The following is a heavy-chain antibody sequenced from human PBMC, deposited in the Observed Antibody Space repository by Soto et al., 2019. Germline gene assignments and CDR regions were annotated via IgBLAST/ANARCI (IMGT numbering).Heavy chain of an antibody. D-gene: IGHD6-13*01. Sequence: EVQLLGSGENLVQPGGSLRLSCAASGFTFSNYAMNWVRQPPGKGLEWVSTISGSGGGAYYADSVKGRFTISRDNSKNTLYLQMNSLRGEDTAVYYCAKEGASSWYFFDYWGQGTLVTVSS. CDR2: ISGSGGGA. CDR3: AKEGASSWYFFDY. J-gene: IGHJ4*02. CDR1: GFTFSNYA. V-gene: IGHV3-23*01.